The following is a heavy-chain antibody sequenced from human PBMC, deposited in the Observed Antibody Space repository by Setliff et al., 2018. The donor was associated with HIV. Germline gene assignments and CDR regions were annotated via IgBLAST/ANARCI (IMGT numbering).Heavy chain of an antibody. Sequence: SETLSLTCSVSGVSINRTDHYWGWIRQSPGKRLEWIGSVSQSGRPYYNPSLKSRITISVDRSKNLFSLKLISVTAADQGVYYCARVPVAGANWFDPWGLGTLVTVSS. J-gene: IGHJ5*02. D-gene: IGHD2-21*01. CDR2: VSQSGRP. CDR3: ARVPVAGANWFDP. V-gene: IGHV4-39*01. CDR1: GVSINRTDHY.